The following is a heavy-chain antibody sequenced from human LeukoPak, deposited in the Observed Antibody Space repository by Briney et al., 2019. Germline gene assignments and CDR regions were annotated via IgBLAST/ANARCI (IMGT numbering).Heavy chain of an antibody. CDR3: ARAPAGCGGTYPFDS. CDR1: GASISGYW. D-gene: IGHD2-15*01. V-gene: IGHV4-4*07. J-gene: IGHJ4*02. Sequence: SETLSLTCDVSGASISGYWWSWIRQPAGKGLEWIGRMYTDGDTNYNPALKSRVTVSVDTSKNLFSLKLISVTAADTGVYYCARAPAGCGGTYPFDSWGREPWSPSPQ. CDR2: MYTDGDT.